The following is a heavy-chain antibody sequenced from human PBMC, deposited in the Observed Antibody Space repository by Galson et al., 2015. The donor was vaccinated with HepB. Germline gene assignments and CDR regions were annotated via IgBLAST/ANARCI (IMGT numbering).Heavy chain of an antibody. V-gene: IGHV1-2*02. CDR2: IKPNSGGT. D-gene: IGHD3-10*01. J-gene: IGHJ4*02. CDR1: GYTFTGYY. Sequence: SVKVSCKASGYTFTGYYMHWVRQAPGQGLEWMGWIKPNSGGTNYAQKFQGRVTMTRDTSISTAYMELSRLRSDDTAVYYCARVPPGYYGSGRGAQFDYWGQGTLVTVSS. CDR3: ARVPPGYYGSGRGAQFDY.